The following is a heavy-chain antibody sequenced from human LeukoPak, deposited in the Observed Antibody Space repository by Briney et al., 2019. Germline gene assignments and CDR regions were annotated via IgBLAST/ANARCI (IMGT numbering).Heavy chain of an antibody. D-gene: IGHD6-13*01. V-gene: IGHV3-7*01. Sequence: GGSLRLSCAASGFTFSSYWMSWVRQAPGKGLEWVANIKQDGSEKYYVDSVKGRFTISRDNAKNSLYLQMNSLRAEDTAVYYCARDRFKRVSAAAALGYWGQGTLVTVSS. J-gene: IGHJ4*02. CDR2: IKQDGSEK. CDR3: ARDRFKRVSAAAALGY. CDR1: GFTFSSYW.